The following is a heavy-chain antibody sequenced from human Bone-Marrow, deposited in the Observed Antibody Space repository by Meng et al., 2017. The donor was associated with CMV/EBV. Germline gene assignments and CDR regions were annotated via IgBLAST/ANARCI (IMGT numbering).Heavy chain of an antibody. Sequence: GSLRLSCSASGFTFSTYSMNWVRLAPGKGLEWIGSIYYSGSTYYNPSLKSRVTISVDTSKNQFSLKLSSVTAADTAVYYCYSSGYFDYWGQGTLVTVSS. D-gene: IGHD3-22*01. J-gene: IGHJ4*02. CDR2: IYYSGST. CDR3: YSSGYFDY. V-gene: IGHV4-39*07. CDR1: GFTFSTYS.